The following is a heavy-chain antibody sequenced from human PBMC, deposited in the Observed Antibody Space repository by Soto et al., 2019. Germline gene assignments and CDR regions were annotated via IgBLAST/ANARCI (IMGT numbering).Heavy chain of an antibody. CDR1: GFTFSSYG. D-gene: IGHD3-22*01. V-gene: IGHV3-30*18. J-gene: IGHJ4*02. CDR3: AKDTYYFDSSGYYVFDS. Sequence: QVQLVESGGGVVQPGRSLRLSCAASGFTFSSYGIHWVRQAPGKGLEWVAVISYDGGNKHYADSVQGRCTISRDNSKNTLYLQMNSLRAEDTAVYYCAKDTYYFDSSGYYVFDSWGQGTLVTVSS. CDR2: ISYDGGNK.